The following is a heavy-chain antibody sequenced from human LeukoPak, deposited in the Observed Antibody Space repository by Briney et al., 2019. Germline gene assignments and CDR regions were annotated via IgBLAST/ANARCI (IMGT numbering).Heavy chain of an antibody. CDR2: IIPIFGTA. J-gene: IGHJ4*02. V-gene: IGHV1-69*13. CDR3: ARVGLLPYFDY. D-gene: IGHD2-21*02. CDR1: GGTFSSYA. Sequence: ASVKVSCKASGGTFSSYAISWVRPAPGQGLEWMGGIIPIFGTANYAQKFQGRVTITADESTSTAYMELSSLRSEDTAVYYCARVGLLPYFDYWGQGTLVTVSS.